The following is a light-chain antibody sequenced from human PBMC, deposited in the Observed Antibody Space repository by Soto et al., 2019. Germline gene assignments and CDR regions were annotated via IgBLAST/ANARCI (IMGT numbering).Light chain of an antibody. CDR3: QQYGGSPET. Sequence: IMLKQSPDTLSLAPGERATLACRASQSISSTYLAWYQQKPGQAPRLLIHDVYNRATGIPDRFSGSGSGTDFTLTISRLEPEDFAVYYCQQYGGSPETFGQGTKVDIK. J-gene: IGKJ1*01. V-gene: IGKV3-20*01. CDR2: DVY. CDR1: QSISSTY.